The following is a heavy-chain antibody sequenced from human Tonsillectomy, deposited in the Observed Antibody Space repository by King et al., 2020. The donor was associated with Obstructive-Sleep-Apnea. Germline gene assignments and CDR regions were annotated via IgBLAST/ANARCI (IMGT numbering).Heavy chain of an antibody. CDR3: ARYYTSGWAENWFDP. CDR2: IYHSGLT. Sequence: VQLQESGPGLVKPSGTLSLTCAVSGGSISSSNWWSWVRQPPGKGLEWIGEIYHSGLTNYNPSLKSRVTISVDKSKNQFSLKLRSVTAADTAVYYCARYYTSGWAENWFDPWGQGTLVTVSS. D-gene: IGHD6-19*01. J-gene: IGHJ5*02. CDR1: GGSISSSNW. V-gene: IGHV4-4*02.